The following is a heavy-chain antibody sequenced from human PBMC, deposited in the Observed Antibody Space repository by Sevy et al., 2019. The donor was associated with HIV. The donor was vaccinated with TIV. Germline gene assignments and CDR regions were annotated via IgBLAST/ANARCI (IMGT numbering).Heavy chain of an antibody. CDR3: AREAAAGNWFDP. CDR1: GGSFSGYY. J-gene: IGHJ5*02. CDR2: INHSGST. D-gene: IGHD6-13*01. V-gene: IGHV4-34*01. Sequence: SDTLSLTCAVYGGSFSGYYWSWIRQPPGKGLEWIGEINHSGSTNYNPSLKSRVTISVDTSKNQFSLKLSSVTAADTAVYYCAREAAAGNWFDPWGQGTLVTVSS.